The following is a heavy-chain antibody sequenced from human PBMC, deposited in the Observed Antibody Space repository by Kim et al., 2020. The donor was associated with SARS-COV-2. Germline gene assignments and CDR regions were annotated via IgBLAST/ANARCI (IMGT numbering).Heavy chain of an antibody. Sequence: SETLSLTCTVPGGSISSGGYYWSWIRQHPGKGLEWIGYIYYSGSTYDNPSLKSRVTISVDTSKNQFSLKLSSVTAADTAVYYCASYSGYDFRVFDYWGQGTLVTVSS. CDR2: IYYSGST. CDR1: GGSISSGGYY. D-gene: IGHD5-12*01. J-gene: IGHJ4*02. V-gene: IGHV4-31*03. CDR3: ASYSGYDFRVFDY.